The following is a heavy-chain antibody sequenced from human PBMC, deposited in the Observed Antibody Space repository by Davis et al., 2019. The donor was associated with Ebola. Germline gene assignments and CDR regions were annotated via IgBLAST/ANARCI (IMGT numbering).Heavy chain of an antibody. Sequence: GESLKISCAASGFTVSSNYMSWVRQAPGKGLEWVSVIYSGGSTYYADSVKGRFTISRDNSKNTVYLQMNSLRVEDTAMYYCARGPGLGAVKPFDYWGQGTLVTVSS. J-gene: IGHJ4*02. D-gene: IGHD3-3*01. CDR1: GFTVSSNY. CDR3: ARGPGLGAVKPFDY. V-gene: IGHV3-53*01. CDR2: IYSGGST.